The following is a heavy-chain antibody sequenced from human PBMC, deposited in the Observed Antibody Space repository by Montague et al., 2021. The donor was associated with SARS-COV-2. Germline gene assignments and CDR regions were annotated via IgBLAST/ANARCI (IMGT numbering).Heavy chain of an antibody. D-gene: IGHD3-3*01. J-gene: IGHJ4*02. V-gene: IGHV4-38-2*02. CDR1: GFSISSGYY. Sequence: SETLSLTCSVSGFSISSGYYWGWIRQTPGKGLEWIGSRYQSGATXYSPSLKRPVTILLDTSKNQFSLSLTSVTAADTAVYYCARSGVGIFDFSYFDSWGQGALLIVS. CDR2: RYQSGAT. CDR3: ARSGVGIFDFSYFDS.